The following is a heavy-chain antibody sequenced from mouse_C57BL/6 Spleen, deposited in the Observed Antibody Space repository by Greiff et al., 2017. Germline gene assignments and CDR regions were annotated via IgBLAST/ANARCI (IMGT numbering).Heavy chain of an antibody. CDR2: ISSGSSTI. J-gene: IGHJ4*01. CDR1: GFTLSDYG. CDR3: ATLWLRRDYYAMDY. D-gene: IGHD2-2*01. Sequence: EVQLVESGGGLVKPGGSLKLSCAASGFTLSDYGMHWVRQAPEKGLEWVAYISSGSSTIYYADTVKGRFTISRDNAKNTLFLQMTSLRSEDTAMYYCATLWLRRDYYAMDYWGQGTSVTVSS. V-gene: IGHV5-17*01.